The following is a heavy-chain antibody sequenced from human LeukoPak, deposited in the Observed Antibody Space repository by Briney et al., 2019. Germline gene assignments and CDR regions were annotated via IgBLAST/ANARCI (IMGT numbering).Heavy chain of an antibody. D-gene: IGHD3-3*01. CDR2: INPNSGGT. V-gene: IGHV1-2*06. J-gene: IGHJ4*02. CDR3: AGIYDFWSGYYSH. CDR1: GYTFTGYY. Sequence: ASVKVSCKASGYTFTGYYMHWVRQAPGQGLEWMGRINPNSGGTNYAQKFQGRVTMTRDTSISTAYMELSRLRSDDTAVYYCAGIYDFWSGYYSHWGQGTLVTVSS.